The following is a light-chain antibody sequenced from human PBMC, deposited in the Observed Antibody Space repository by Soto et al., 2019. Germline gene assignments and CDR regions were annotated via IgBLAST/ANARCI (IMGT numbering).Light chain of an antibody. CDR2: DTS. V-gene: IGLV7-46*01. J-gene: IGLJ7*01. CDR1: TGAVTSGHY. Sequence: QAVVTQEPSLTVSPGGTVTLTCGSSTGAVTSGHYPYWFQQKPGQAPRTLIYDTSNKHSWTPARFSGSLLGGKAALTLSGAQPEDEAEYYCLRSYSGARPHAVFGGGTQLTVL. CDR3: LRSYSGARPHAV.